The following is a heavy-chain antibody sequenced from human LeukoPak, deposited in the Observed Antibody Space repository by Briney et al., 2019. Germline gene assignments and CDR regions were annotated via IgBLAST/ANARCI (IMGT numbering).Heavy chain of an antibody. D-gene: IGHD2/OR15-2a*01. J-gene: IGHJ4*02. CDR2: IKEDGSKK. CDR1: GFTLVTSW. V-gene: IGHV3-7*03. CDR3: ARHRSFCNSDTCYFDY. Sequence: PGGSLRLAFATAGFTLVTSWMTWVRQPPGRGLEWVDNIKEDGSKKFYVDSVKGRFTIPRDGAKNSLYQQMDSLSAEDTAVYDCARHRSFCNSDTCYFDYWGQGTLVTVST.